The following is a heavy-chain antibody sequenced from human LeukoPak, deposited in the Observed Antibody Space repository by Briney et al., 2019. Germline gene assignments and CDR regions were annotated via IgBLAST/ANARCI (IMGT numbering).Heavy chain of an antibody. CDR1: GGTVSSNY. CDR3: ARVTSSGWYTLDY. J-gene: IGHJ4*02. V-gene: IGHV3-53*01. Sequence: GGSLRLSCAASGGTVSSNYMSWVRQAPGKGLEWVSVIYSGGSTYYADSVKGRFTISRDNSKNTLYLQMNSLRADDTAVYYCARVTSSGWYTLDYWGQGTLVTVSS. D-gene: IGHD6-19*01. CDR2: IYSGGST.